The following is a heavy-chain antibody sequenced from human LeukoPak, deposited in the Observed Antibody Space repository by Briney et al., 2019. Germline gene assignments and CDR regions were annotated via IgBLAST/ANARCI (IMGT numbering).Heavy chain of an antibody. CDR1: GFTFSTYA. CDR2: ISIGGGST. Sequence: GGSLRLSCAASGFTFSTYAMTWVHQAPGKGLEWVSAISIGGGSTYYADSVKGRFTISRDDSKNTLYLQMNSLRAEDTAVYYCAKVLKGTGEVYQFDYWGQGTLVTVSS. CDR3: AKVLKGTGEVYQFDY. D-gene: IGHD7-27*01. V-gene: IGHV3-23*01. J-gene: IGHJ4*02.